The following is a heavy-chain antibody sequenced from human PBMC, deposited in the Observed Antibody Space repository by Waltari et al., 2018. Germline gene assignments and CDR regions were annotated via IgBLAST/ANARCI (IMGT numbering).Heavy chain of an antibody. V-gene: IGHV3-9*01. Sequence: EVQMVESGGGLVQTGRSLRLSCVASGCNFHEFAMPWVRQSPGKGLEWVSGMSWNGASVGYADSVKGRFTISRDNAKNSLYLQMNSLRADDTALYYCAKEDYYDSSGYSRWFDPWGQGTLVTVSS. CDR1: GCNFHEFA. D-gene: IGHD3-22*01. CDR3: AKEDYYDSSGYSRWFDP. J-gene: IGHJ5*02. CDR2: MSWNGASV.